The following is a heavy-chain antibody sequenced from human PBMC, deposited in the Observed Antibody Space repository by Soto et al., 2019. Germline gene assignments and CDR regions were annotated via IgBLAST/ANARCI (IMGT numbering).Heavy chain of an antibody. CDR2: INHSGST. CDR1: GGSFSGYY. D-gene: IGHD3-16*01. V-gene: IGHV4-34*01. J-gene: IGHJ5*02. Sequence: QVQLQQWGAGLLKPSETLSLTCAVYGGSFSGYYWSWIRQPPGKGLEWIGEINHSGSTNYNTSLKSRVTISVDTSKNQFSLKLSSVTAADTAVYYCAGRVMITFGGVTPPPWGQGTLVTVSS. CDR3: AGRVMITFGGVTPPP.